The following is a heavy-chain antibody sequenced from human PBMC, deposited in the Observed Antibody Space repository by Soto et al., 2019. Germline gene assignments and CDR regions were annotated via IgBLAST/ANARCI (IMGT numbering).Heavy chain of an antibody. CDR3: AKVSSSWYSGFFDF. V-gene: IGHV3-23*01. CDR2: ISGSGGST. Sequence: GGSLRLFCAASGFTFSSYAMSWVRQAPGKGLEWVSVISGSGGSTHYADSVKGRSTISRDNSKNTLHLQVNSLRGEDTAVYYCAKVSSSWYSGFFDFWGQGTLVTVSS. J-gene: IGHJ4*02. D-gene: IGHD6-13*01. CDR1: GFTFSSYA.